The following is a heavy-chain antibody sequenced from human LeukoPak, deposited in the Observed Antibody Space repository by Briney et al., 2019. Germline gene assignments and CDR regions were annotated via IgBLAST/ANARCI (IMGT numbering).Heavy chain of an antibody. D-gene: IGHD6-19*01. Sequence: SETLSLTCTVSGGSISSSSYYWGWIRQPPGKGLEWIGSIYYSGSTYYNPSLKSRVTISVDTSKNQFSLKLSSVTAADTAVYYCARSSGWYLDYWGQGILVTVSS. CDR3: ARSSGWYLDY. CDR1: GGSISSSSYY. CDR2: IYYSGST. V-gene: IGHV4-39*07. J-gene: IGHJ4*02.